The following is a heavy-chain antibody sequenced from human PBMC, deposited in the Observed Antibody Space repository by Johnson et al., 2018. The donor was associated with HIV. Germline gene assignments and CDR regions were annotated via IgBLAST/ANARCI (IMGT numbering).Heavy chain of an antibody. Sequence: VQLVESGGGLVQPGGSLRLSCAGSGFTFSDHAMGWVRQAPGKGLEWVSSMSGSGAVPYYADSVKGRFTISRDNSKNTLYLQMNSLRAEDTAVYYCEAFDIWGQGTMVTVSP. V-gene: IGHV3-23*04. J-gene: IGHJ3*02. CDR3: EAFDI. CDR1: GFTFSDHA. CDR2: MSGSGAVP.